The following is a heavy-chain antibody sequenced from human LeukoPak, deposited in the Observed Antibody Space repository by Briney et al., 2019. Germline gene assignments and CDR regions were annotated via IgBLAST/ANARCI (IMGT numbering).Heavy chain of an antibody. Sequence: ASVKVSCKTSGGTFSSYAISWVRQAPGQGLEWMGGIIPIFGTANYAQKFQGRVTITADESTSTAYMELSSLRSEDTAVYYCAIYSSSSAYYYYYMDVWGKGTTVTVSS. D-gene: IGHD6-6*01. CDR1: GGTFSSYA. J-gene: IGHJ6*03. V-gene: IGHV1-69*13. CDR2: IIPIFGTA. CDR3: AIYSSSSAYYYYYMDV.